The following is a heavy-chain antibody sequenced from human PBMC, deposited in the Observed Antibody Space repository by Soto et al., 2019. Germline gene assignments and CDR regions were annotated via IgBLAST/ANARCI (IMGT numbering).Heavy chain of an antibody. V-gene: IGHV4-31*03. CDR2: IYYSGRT. J-gene: IGHJ4*02. CDR3: ARGGYSYGSGVDY. CDR1: GGSISSGGYY. D-gene: IGHD5-18*01. Sequence: QVQLQESGPGLVKPSQTLSLTCTVSGGSISSGGYYWGWIRQHPGKGLEWIGYIYYSGRTYYHPSLKNRVTISVDTSKNQVSLKLSSVTAADTAVYYCARGGYSYGSGVDYWGQGTLVTVSS.